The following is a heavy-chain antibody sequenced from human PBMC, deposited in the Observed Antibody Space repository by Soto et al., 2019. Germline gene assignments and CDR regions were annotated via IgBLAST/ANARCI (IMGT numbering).Heavy chain of an antibody. D-gene: IGHD3-10*01. CDR1: GLTFGSRA. CDR3: ARGSADSYPGSRIFDF. Sequence: GGSLRLSCVASGLTFGSRAMTWVRQAPGEGLQWVSTITDTGGDAKYADSVRGRFVISRDNSKKTLYLQMTSLTAEDSTMYYCARGSADSYPGSRIFDFWGRGTLVTVSS. V-gene: IGHV3-23*01. J-gene: IGHJ4*02. CDR2: ITDTGGDA.